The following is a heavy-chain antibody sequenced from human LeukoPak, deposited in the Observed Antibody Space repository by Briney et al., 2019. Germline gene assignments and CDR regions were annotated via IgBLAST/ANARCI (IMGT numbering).Heavy chain of an antibody. CDR1: GGSISSYY. J-gene: IGHJ4*02. V-gene: IGHV4-59*01. CDR3: AREDSSGWLDY. CDR2: TYYSGST. D-gene: IGHD6-19*01. Sequence: SETLSLTCTVSGGSISSYYWSWIRQPPGKGLEWIGYTYYSGSTNYNPSLKSRVTISVDTSKNQFSLKLSSVTAADTAVYYCAREDSSGWLDYWGQGTLVAVSS.